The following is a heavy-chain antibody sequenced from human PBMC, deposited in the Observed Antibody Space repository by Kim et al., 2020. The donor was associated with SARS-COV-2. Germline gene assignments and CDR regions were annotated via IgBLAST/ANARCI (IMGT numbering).Heavy chain of an antibody. J-gene: IGHJ6*02. CDR3: ARDRRTYYYGSGRAPNYYYYGMDV. CDR1: GFTVSSNY. CDR2: IYSGGST. V-gene: IGHV3-66*01. D-gene: IGHD3-10*01. Sequence: GWSLRLSCAASGFTVSSNYMSWVRQAPGKGLEWVSVIYSGGSTYYADSVKGRFTISRDNSKNTLYLQMNSLRAEDTAVYYCARDRRTYYYGSGRAPNYYYYGMDVWGQGTTVTVS.